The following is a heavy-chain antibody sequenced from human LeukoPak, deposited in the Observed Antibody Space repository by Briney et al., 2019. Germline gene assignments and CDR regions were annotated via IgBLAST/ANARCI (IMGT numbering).Heavy chain of an antibody. CDR3: ARHLGSSWPSLGNGMDV. J-gene: IGHJ6*02. CDR1: GYSFTSHW. CDR2: MYPGESDT. Sequence: GESLKISCHASGYSFTSHWIAWVRQRPGKGLEWVGVMYPGESDTRYSPSFQGQVTISADKSTKTAYLQWSSLKASDTAMYYCARHLGSSWPSLGNGMDVWGQGTTVTVSS. V-gene: IGHV5-51*01. D-gene: IGHD6-13*01.